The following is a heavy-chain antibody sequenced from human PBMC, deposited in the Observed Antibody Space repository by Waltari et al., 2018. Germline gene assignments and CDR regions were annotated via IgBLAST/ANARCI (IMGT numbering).Heavy chain of an antibody. CDR2: IYSSGNT. V-gene: IGHV4-4*07. CDR1: GASVSSDY. Sequence: QVRLQESGPGLVKPSETLSLICTVSGASVSSDYWSWIRQPAGKGLEWIGRIYSSGNTNYSPSLRSRLTISVDTSKNQVSLRLTSVTAADSAVYYCARDKMLLRTMDVWGQGTTVVVSS. CDR3: ARDKMLLRTMDV. J-gene: IGHJ6*02. D-gene: IGHD2-8*01.